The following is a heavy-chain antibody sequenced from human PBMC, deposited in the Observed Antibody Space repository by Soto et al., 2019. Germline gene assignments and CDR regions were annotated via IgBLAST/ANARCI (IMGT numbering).Heavy chain of an antibody. CDR1: GDSISISSHY. V-gene: IGHV4-39*01. CDR3: ARMKIVGVLTYYMDA. Sequence: QLQLQESGPGLVKPSETLSLTCTVSGDSISISSHYWGWIRQPPGKGLEWITNIYYSGSTYYNPSLKSRVTISLDTAKNQDSLKLGSVTAADTAVYYCARMKIVGVLTYYMDAWGQGTTVTVSS. CDR2: IYYSGST. J-gene: IGHJ6*03. D-gene: IGHD3-3*01.